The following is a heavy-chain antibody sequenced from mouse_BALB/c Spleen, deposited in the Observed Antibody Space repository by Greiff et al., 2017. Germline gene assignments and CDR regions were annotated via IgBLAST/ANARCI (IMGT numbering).Heavy chain of an antibody. J-gene: IGHJ4*01. CDR3: ARRGQLGPMDY. Sequence: QVQLQQSGAELAKPGASVKMSCKASGYTFTSYWMHWVKQRPGQGLEWIGYINPSTGYTEYNQKFKDKATLTADKSSSTAYMQLSSLTSEDSAVYYCARRGQLGPMDYWGQGTSVTVSS. V-gene: IGHV1-7*01. D-gene: IGHD3-2*01. CDR1: GYTFTSYW. CDR2: INPSTGYT.